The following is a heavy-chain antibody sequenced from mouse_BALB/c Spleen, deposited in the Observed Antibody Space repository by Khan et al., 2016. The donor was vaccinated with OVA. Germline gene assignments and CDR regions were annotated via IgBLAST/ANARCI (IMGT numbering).Heavy chain of an antibody. J-gene: IGHJ3*01. CDR1: GFSLTGYG. D-gene: IGHD1-2*01. Sequence: VQLQESGPGLVAPSQSLSITCTVSGFSLTGYGINWVRQPPGKDLEWLGMIWGDGSTDYNSALKSRLSISKDNSKSQVFLKMNSLQTDDTARYXCARELRLGGFAYWGQGTLVTVSA. CDR2: IWGDGST. CDR3: ARELRLGGFAY. V-gene: IGHV2-6-7*01.